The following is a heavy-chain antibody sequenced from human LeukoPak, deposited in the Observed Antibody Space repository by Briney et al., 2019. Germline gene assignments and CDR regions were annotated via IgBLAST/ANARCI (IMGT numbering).Heavy chain of an antibody. CDR2: ISSSSSYI. Sequence: GGSLRLSCAASGFTFSSYSMNWVRQAPGKGLEWVSSISSSSSYIYYADSVKGRFTISRDNAKNSLYLQMNSRRAEDTAVYYCARLGSGGYDYWGQGTLVTVSS. J-gene: IGHJ4*02. CDR1: GFTFSSYS. D-gene: IGHD2-15*01. V-gene: IGHV3-21*01. CDR3: ARLGSGGYDY.